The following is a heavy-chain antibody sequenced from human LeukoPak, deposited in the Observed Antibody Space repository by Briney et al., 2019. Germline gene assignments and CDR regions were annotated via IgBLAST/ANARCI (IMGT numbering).Heavy chain of an antibody. V-gene: IGHV3-48*03. Sequence: PGGSLRLSCAASGFTFSSYEMNWVRQAPGKGLEWVSYISSSGSTKYYADSVKGRFTISRDNAKNSLYLQMNSLRAEDTAVYYCAREGYMATINYWGQGTLVTVSS. CDR1: GFTFSSYE. CDR3: AREGYMATINY. D-gene: IGHD5-12*01. CDR2: ISSSGSTK. J-gene: IGHJ4*02.